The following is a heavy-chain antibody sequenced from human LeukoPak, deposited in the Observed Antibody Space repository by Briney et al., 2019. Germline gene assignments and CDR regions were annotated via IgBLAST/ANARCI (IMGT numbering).Heavy chain of an antibody. CDR1: GGSFSGYY. V-gene: IGHV4-34*01. J-gene: IGHJ4*02. CDR3: ARGVRYYGSGSYYSTPLFDY. D-gene: IGHD3-10*01. Sequence: SETLSLTCAVYGGSFSGYYWSWIRQPPGKGLEWIGEINHSGSTNYNPSLKSRVTISVDTSKNQFSLKLSSVTAADTAVYYRARGVRYYGSGSYYSTPLFDYWGQGTLVTVSS. CDR2: INHSGST.